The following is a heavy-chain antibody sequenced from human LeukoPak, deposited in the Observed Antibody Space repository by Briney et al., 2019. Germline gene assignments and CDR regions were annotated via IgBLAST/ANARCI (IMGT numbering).Heavy chain of an antibody. CDR1: GFTYSSCG. CDR2: MSGSGDST. J-gene: IGHJ4*02. V-gene: IGHV3-23*01. Sequence: GGSLRLSCAASGFTYSSCGMSWVRQAPGKGLEWVSAMSGSGDSTYYADSVKGRFTISRDNSKNTLYLQMNSLRAEDTAIYYCAKSFPYYYGSGSYYINPFDSWGQGTLVTVSS. D-gene: IGHD3-10*01. CDR3: AKSFPYYYGSGSYYINPFDS.